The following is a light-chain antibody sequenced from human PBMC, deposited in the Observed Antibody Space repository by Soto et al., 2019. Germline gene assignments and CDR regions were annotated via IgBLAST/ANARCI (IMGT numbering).Light chain of an antibody. Sequence: AFRMTQSPSSFSASTGDRVTITCRASQGISSYLAWYQQKPGKAPKLLIYAASTLQSGVPSRFSGSGSGTDFTLTISCLQSEDFANYYCQQYYSYPHTFGQGTKVEIK. V-gene: IGKV1-8*01. CDR1: QGISSY. CDR2: AAS. J-gene: IGKJ1*01. CDR3: QQYYSYPHT.